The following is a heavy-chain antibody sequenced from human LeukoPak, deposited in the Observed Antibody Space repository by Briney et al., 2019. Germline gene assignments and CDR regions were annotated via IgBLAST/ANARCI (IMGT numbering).Heavy chain of an antibody. J-gene: IGHJ4*02. D-gene: IGHD3-10*01. CDR2: IVPMFGIA. Sequence: SVKVSCKSSGGTFKTYSISWVRQAPGQGLEWMGDIVPMFGIANYAQRFQGRVTVTADASTNTAYLELSSLTFEDTAVYYCAREVAVHHPAFGDWGQGTLVTVSS. CDR1: GGTFKTYS. V-gene: IGHV1-69*13. CDR3: AREVAVHHPAFGD.